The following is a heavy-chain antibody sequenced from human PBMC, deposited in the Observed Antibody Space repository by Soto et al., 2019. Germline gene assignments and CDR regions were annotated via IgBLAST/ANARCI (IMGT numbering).Heavy chain of an antibody. CDR2: IYPGDSDT. CDR1: GYSFTSYW. J-gene: IGHJ5*02. Sequence: GESLKISCKGSGYSFTSYWIGWVRQMPGKGLEWMGIIYPGDSDTRYSPSFQGQVTISADKSISTAYLQWSSLKASDTAMYYCARLHSSGWTKKYNWFDPWGQGTLVTVSS. D-gene: IGHD6-19*01. CDR3: ARLHSSGWTKKYNWFDP. V-gene: IGHV5-51*01.